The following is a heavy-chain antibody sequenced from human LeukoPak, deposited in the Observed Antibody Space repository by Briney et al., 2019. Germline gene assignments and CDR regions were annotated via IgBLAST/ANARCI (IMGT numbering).Heavy chain of an antibody. Sequence: ASVKVSCKASGYTFTCYYIHWLRQAPGQGLEWMGWINPNSGGTNYAQKFQGLVTMSRDTSITTVYMELNRLVSDDTAVYYCARTKPPCTSCLLLDYWGQGTLVTVSS. V-gene: IGHV1-2*02. CDR2: INPNSGGT. J-gene: IGHJ4*02. CDR1: GYTFTCYY. D-gene: IGHD2-2*01. CDR3: ARTKPPCTSCLLLDY.